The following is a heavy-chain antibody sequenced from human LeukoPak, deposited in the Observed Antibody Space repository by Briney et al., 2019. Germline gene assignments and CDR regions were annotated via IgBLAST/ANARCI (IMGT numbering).Heavy chain of an antibody. CDR3: ARRHFSNGWYYFDY. V-gene: IGHV3-74*01. D-gene: IGHD6-19*01. CDR2: INSDATTT. Sequence: GGSLRLSCAASGITFSSSWMPWVRQVPGKGLVWVSRINSDATTTSYADSVKGRFTISRDNAKNTLYLQMNSLRVEDTAVYYCARRHFSNGWYYFDYWGQGTLVTVSS. J-gene: IGHJ4*02. CDR1: GITFSSSW.